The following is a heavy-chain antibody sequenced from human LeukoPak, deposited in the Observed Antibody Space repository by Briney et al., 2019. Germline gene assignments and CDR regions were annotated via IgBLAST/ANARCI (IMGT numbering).Heavy chain of an antibody. J-gene: IGHJ4*02. CDR3: SRDLRYSGGPSGY. CDR1: GFTFSSYS. CDR2: ISSSSSYI. D-gene: IGHD1-26*01. V-gene: IGHV3-21*01. Sequence: GGSLRLSCAASGFTFSSYSMNWVRQAPGKGLEWVSSISSSSSYIYYADSVKGRFTISRDNAKNSLYLQMNSLRADDTAVYYLSRDLRYSGGPSGYWGQGTLVTVSS.